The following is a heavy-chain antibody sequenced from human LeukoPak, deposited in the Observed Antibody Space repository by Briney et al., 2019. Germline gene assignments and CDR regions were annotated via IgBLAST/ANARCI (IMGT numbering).Heavy chain of an antibody. Sequence: SETQSLTCTVSGGSFSRYYWSWIRQPPGKGLEWIGYIYTSGSTNYNPSLRSRVTISVDTSKNQFSLKLSSVTAADTAVYYCARHFRRGGGFDYWGQGTLVTVSS. CDR3: ARHFRRGGGFDY. J-gene: IGHJ4*02. D-gene: IGHD3-3*02. CDR2: IYTSGST. CDR1: GGSFSRYY. V-gene: IGHV4-4*09.